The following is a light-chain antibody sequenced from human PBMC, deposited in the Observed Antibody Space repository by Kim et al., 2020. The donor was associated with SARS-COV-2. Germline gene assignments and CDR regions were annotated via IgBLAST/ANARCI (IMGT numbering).Light chain of an antibody. J-gene: IGKJ1*01. CDR2: KAS. CDR1: QSISSW. CDR3: QQYNSSPWT. V-gene: IGKV1-5*03. Sequence: DIQMTQSPSTLSASVGDRVTITCRASQSISSWLAWYQQKPGKAPKLLIYKASSLESGVPSRFSGSGSATEFTLTISSLQPDDFATYYCQQYNSSPWTFGQGTKVDIK.